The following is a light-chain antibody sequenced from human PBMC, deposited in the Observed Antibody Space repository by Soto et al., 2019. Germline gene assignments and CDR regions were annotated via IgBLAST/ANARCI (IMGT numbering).Light chain of an antibody. CDR3: QQYIRYPLT. Sequence: DIQMTQSPSTLSASVGDRVTITCRASQSISSWLAWYQQKPEKAPNLLIYKASSLESGFPSRFSATGSGTEFTLTISTLQPDDFATYYCQQYIRYPLTFGQGTRLEI. CDR2: KAS. V-gene: IGKV1-5*03. J-gene: IGKJ5*01. CDR1: QSISSW.